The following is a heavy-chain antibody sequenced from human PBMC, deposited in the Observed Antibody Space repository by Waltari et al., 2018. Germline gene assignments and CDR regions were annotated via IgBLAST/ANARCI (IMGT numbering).Heavy chain of an antibody. CDR2: VHPNCGET. J-gene: IGHJ4*02. CDR1: RDAVTEHS. V-gene: IGHV1-2*02. CDR3: AREYCGGDCRLFDY. D-gene: IGHD2-21*02. Sequence: LVQSGAEVMKPGASVRVSCKASRDAVTEHSIRWVRQAPGQGREWVGLVHPNCGETTYAQRCAGRITVTWDASITTAYMEFSRLTSGDTAVYFCAREYCGGDCRLFDYRGQGTPVTVSS.